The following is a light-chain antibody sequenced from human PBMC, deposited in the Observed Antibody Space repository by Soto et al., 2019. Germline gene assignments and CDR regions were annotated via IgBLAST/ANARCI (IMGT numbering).Light chain of an antibody. CDR3: GTWDGSLSVV. CDR1: SSNIGNNY. V-gene: IGLV1-51*01. J-gene: IGLJ2*01. CDR2: DNN. Sequence: QSVLTQPPSVSAAPGQKVTISCSGSSSNIGNNYVSWYQQLPGTAPKLLIYDNNERPSGIPDRFSGSKSGTSATLGITGLQTGDEADYYCGTWDGSLSVVFGGGTKLTVL.